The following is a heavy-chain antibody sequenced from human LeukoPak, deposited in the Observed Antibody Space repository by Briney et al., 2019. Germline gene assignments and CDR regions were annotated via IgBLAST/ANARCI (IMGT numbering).Heavy chain of an antibody. CDR3: ARDPFLQQWLVPGGYYYYGMDV. CDR1: GGTFSSYA. D-gene: IGHD6-19*01. CDR2: INPSGGST. V-gene: IGHV1-46*01. J-gene: IGHJ6*02. Sequence: ASVKVSCKASGGTFSSYAISWVRQAPGQGLEWMGIINPSGGSTSYAQKFQGRVTMTRDTSTSTVYMELSSLRSEDTAVYYCARDPFLQQWLVPGGYYYYGMDVWGQGTTVTVSS.